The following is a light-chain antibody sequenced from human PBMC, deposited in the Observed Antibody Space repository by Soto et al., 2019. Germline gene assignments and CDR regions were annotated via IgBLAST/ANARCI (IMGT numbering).Light chain of an antibody. CDR2: DTS. V-gene: IGKV3D-20*02. Sequence: EIVLTQSAATLSLSPWERATLSCRASQSISSSYLAWYQQKPGQAPRLLIYDTSNRATGIPARFSGSGAGTDVSLTISSLEPGDFAVYYCQQRSSWPLTFGGGTKVDIK. CDR1: QSISSSY. J-gene: IGKJ4*01. CDR3: QQRSSWPLT.